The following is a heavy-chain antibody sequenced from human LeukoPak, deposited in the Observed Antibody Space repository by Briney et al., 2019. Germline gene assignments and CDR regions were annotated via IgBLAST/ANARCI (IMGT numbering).Heavy chain of an antibody. CDR1: GFTFSAYA. J-gene: IGHJ4*02. CDR3: ARDSSGDYAVDY. CDR2: ISGSGAAT. V-gene: IGHV3-23*01. Sequence: PGGSLRLSCAASGFTFSAYAMHWVRQAPGKGLEWVSAISGSGAATYYADSVKGRFTISRDNSRNTLYLQMNSLRAEDTAVYYCARDSSGDYAVDYWGQGTLVSVSS. D-gene: IGHD4-17*01.